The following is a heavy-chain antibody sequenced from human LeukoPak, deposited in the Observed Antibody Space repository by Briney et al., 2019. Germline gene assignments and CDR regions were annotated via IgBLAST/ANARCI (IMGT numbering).Heavy chain of an antibody. Sequence: GRSLRLSCAASGFTVSSNYMSWVSQAPGNGLEWVSVLYSGGSIYYAESVKGRFTISRDNSRNTLYLQMNSLRAEDTAVYYCARGTYYDSSGYHFDYWGQGTLVTVSS. CDR2: LYSGGSI. V-gene: IGHV3-53*01. CDR1: GFTVSSNY. J-gene: IGHJ4*02. CDR3: ARGTYYDSSGYHFDY. D-gene: IGHD3-22*01.